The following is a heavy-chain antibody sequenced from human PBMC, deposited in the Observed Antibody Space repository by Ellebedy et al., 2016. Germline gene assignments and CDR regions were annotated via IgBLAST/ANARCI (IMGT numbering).Heavy chain of an antibody. CDR3: ARDGRAYGDYGSV. CDR2: ITSSGSYI. V-gene: IGHV3-21*06. Sequence: GGSLRLSCAASGFTFSSYGMNWVRQAPGKGLEWVAVITSSGSYIQYADSVKGRFTISRDNVKNSLYLQMNSLRDDDTAVYYCARDGRAYGDYGSVWGQGTTVTVSS. CDR1: GFTFSSYG. J-gene: IGHJ6*02. D-gene: IGHD4-17*01.